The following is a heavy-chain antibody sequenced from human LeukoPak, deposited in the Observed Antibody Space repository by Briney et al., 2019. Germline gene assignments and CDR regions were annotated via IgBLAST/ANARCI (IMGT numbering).Heavy chain of an antibody. J-gene: IGHJ5*02. D-gene: IGHD3-3*01. CDR3: ARGPSIIRIDP. Sequence: SETLSLTCTVSGGSISSHYWSWIRQPPGKGLEWIGYIYYSGSTNYNPSLKSRVTISVDTSKNQFSLKLSSVTAADTAVYYCARGPSIIRIDPWGQGTLVTVSS. CDR2: IYYSGST. V-gene: IGHV4-59*11. CDR1: GGSISSHY.